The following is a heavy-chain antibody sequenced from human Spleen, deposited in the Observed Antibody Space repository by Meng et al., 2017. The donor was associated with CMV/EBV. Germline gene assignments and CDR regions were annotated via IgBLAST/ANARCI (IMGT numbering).Heavy chain of an antibody. D-gene: IGHD6-19*01. CDR3: ARDNIAVAYYFDY. Sequence: KASGGTFSTYAINWVRQAPGQGLEWMGGVIPMSRRPNYVQKFQGRVTITADESTSTAYMELRSLRSDDTAVYYCARDNIAVAYYFDYWGQGTLVTVSS. V-gene: IGHV1-69*01. CDR2: VIPMSRRP. J-gene: IGHJ4*02. CDR1: GGTFSTYA.